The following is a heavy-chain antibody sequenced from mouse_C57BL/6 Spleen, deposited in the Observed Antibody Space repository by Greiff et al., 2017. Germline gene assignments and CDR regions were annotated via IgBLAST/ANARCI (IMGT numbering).Heavy chain of an antibody. CDR1: GFTFSDYG. CDR3: ASPIDPFAMDY. Sequence: EVKLVASGGGLVKPGGSLKLSCAASGFTFSDYGMHWVRQAPEKGLEWVAYISSGSSTIYYADTVKGRFTISRDNAKTTLFLQSTSLRSEETAMYYGASPIDPFAMDYWGQGTSVPVSS. J-gene: IGHJ4*01. CDR2: ISSGSSTI. V-gene: IGHV5-17*01.